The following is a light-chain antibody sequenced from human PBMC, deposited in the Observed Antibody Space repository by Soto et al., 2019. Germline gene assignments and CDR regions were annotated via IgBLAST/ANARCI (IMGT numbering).Light chain of an antibody. CDR3: QQFGSSPLLT. J-gene: IGKJ4*01. Sequence: EIVLTQSPGTLSLSPGERATLSCRASQSVSSSYLAWYQQKPGQAPRLLIYDASTRAAGIPDRFVGSGSGTDFTLTINRLESEDFAVYYCQQFGSSPLLTFGGGTKVDI. CDR2: DAS. CDR1: QSVSSSY. V-gene: IGKV3-20*01.